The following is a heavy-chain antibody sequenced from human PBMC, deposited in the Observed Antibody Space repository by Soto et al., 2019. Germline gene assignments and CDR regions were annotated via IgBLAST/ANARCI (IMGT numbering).Heavy chain of an antibody. CDR2: IYYNGNT. Sequence: PSETLSLTCTVSGGSISSGGYYWSWIRQHPGRGLEWIGYIYYNGNTYYNPSLKSRVTVSVDTSKNQFSLNVRSVTAADTAVYYCERCSLLVIPVRGLDPWGQGPLVTVSS. CDR3: ERCSLLVIPVRGLDP. D-gene: IGHD1-26*01. V-gene: IGHV4-31*03. J-gene: IGHJ5*02. CDR1: GGSISSGGYY.